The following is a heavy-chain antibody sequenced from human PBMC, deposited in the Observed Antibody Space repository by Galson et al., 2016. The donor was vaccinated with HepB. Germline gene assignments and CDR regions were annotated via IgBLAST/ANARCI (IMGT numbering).Heavy chain of an antibody. V-gene: IGHV1-2*04. Sequence: SVKVSCKASGYTFTGSYLHWVRQAPGQGLEWMGWINPNSGGTKYAQKFQGWVTLTRDTSISTAYMELSRLTSDDTAVYYCARDNRGAFDIWGQGTMVTVSS. CDR3: ARDNRGAFDI. D-gene: IGHD3-16*02. CDR2: INPNSGGT. J-gene: IGHJ3*02. CDR1: GYTFTGSY.